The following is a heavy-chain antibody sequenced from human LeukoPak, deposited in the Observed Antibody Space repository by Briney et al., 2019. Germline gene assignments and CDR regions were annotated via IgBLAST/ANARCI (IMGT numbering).Heavy chain of an antibody. V-gene: IGHV3-53*01. J-gene: IGHJ4*01. Sequence: PGGSLRLSCAASGFTVSNNYISWVRQAPGKGLEWVSVIYSGGSTKYADSVKARFTISRDNSKNTVYLQMNSLRADDTAVYYCARATLDNWGHGTLVTVSS. CDR3: ARATLDN. CDR2: IYSGGST. CDR1: GFTVSNNY.